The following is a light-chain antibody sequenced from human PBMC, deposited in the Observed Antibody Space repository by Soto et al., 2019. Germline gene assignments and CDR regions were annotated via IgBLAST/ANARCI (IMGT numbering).Light chain of an antibody. J-gene: IGKJ2*01. V-gene: IGKV3-20*01. CDR2: GAS. CDR1: QSVSRSY. Sequence: EIVLTQSPGTLSLSPGERATLSCRASQSVSRSYIAWYQQQPGQAPRLLIYGASNRATGIPDRFSGSGSGTDFTLTVSRLEPEDFAVYYCQQYGSSPPYTFGQGTKLEIK. CDR3: QQYGSSPPYT.